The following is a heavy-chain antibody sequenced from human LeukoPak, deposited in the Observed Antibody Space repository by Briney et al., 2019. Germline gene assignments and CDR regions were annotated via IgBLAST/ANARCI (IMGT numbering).Heavy chain of an antibody. CDR2: ISYDGSNE. Sequence: GGSLRLSCAASGFTFSSYWMNWVRQAPGKGLGRVAIISYDGSNEYYADSVKGRFTISRDNSKNTLYLQTNSLRAADTAVYYCAKDALLYYYGSGSYYYWGQGTLVTVSS. J-gene: IGHJ4*02. D-gene: IGHD3-10*01. V-gene: IGHV3-30*18. CDR1: GFTFSSYW. CDR3: AKDALLYYYGSGSYYY.